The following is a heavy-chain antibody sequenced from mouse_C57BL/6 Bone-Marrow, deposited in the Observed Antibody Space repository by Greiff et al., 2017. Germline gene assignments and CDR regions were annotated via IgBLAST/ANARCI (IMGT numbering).Heavy chain of an antibody. CDR3: ARGYSNFYYAMDY. V-gene: IGHV1-80*01. CDR2: IYPGDGDT. CDR1: GYAFSSYW. D-gene: IGHD2-5*01. J-gene: IGHJ4*01. Sequence: VQLQQSGAELVKPGASVKISCKASGYAFSSYWMNWVKQRPGKGLEWIGQIYPGDGDTNYNGKFKGKATLTADKSSSPAYMQLSSLTSEDSAVYFCARGYSNFYYAMDYWGQGTSVTVSS.